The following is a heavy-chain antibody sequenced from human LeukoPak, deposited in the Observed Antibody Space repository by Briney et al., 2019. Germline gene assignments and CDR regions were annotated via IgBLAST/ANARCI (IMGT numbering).Heavy chain of an antibody. D-gene: IGHD1-26*01. V-gene: IGHV6-1*01. CDR1: GDSVSTRSAA. CDR3: ARVARSDTSGTYADNWFDP. Sequence: SQTLSLTFAISGDSVSTRSAAWNWFRQSPLRGLEWLGRTYYKSRWYNDYAVSVKSRININPDTSRNQFSLQLNSVTPEDTAVYYCARVARSDTSGTYADNWFDPWGQGILVTVSS. CDR2: TYYKSRWYN. J-gene: IGHJ5*02.